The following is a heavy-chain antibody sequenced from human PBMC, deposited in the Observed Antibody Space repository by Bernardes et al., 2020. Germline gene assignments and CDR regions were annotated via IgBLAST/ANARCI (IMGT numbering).Heavy chain of an antibody. CDR3: ARGQYSSSWYDYYYYMDV. D-gene: IGHD6-13*01. CDR2: IKQDGSEK. Sequence: GGSLRLSCAASGFTFSSYWVSWVRQAPGKGLEWVANIKQDGSEKYYVDSVKGRFTISRDNAKNSLYLQMNSLRAEDTAVYYCARGQYSSSWYDYYYYMDVWGKGTTVTVSS. V-gene: IGHV3-7*03. J-gene: IGHJ6*03. CDR1: GFTFSSYW.